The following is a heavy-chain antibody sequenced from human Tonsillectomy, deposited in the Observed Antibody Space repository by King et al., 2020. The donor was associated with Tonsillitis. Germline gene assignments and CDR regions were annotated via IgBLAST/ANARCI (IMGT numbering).Heavy chain of an antibody. CDR2: INPSGTGT. J-gene: IGHJ2*01. CDR3: ASECGSCRHFDL. Sequence: VQLVESGADVKEPGASLKVSCKASGYSFTNYYMHWVRQAPGQRLEWMGLINPSGTGTGYAQNFQGRITMTRDMSTGTDYMELSSLRSDDTAVYYCASECGSCRHFDLWGRGTLVTVSS. CDR1: GYSFTNYY. V-gene: IGHV1-46*01.